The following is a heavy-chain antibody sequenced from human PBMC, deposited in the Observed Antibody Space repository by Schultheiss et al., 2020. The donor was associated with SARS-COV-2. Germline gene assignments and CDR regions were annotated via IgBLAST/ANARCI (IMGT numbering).Heavy chain of an antibody. CDR3: ATPDAYQLLFPLDY. CDR1: GYTFTGYY. Sequence: VKVSCKASGYTFTGYYMHWVRQAPGQGLEWMGRINPNSGGTNYAQKFQGRVTMTRDTSTSTVYMELSSLRSEDTAVYYCATPDAYQLLFPLDYWGQGTLVTVSS. D-gene: IGHD2-2*01. V-gene: IGHV1-2*06. CDR2: INPNSGGT. J-gene: IGHJ4*02.